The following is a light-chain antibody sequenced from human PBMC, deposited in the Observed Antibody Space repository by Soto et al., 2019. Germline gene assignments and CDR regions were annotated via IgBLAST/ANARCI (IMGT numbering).Light chain of an antibody. CDR2: QTS. V-gene: IGKV3-11*01. CDR3: HQRQSWTRT. Sequence: EIVLTQSPATRASFAGARVTLSCMASQYINTRLAWYQHRHGQAPRXXXYQTSIRAAGIPARFSASGSGTDFTLTISDVQTEDFALYDCHQRQSWTRTFGQGTKVDIK. CDR1: QYINTR. J-gene: IGKJ1*01.